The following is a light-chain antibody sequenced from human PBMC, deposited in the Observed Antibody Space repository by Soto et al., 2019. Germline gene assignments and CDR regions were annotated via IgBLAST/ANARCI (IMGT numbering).Light chain of an antibody. CDR3: QHYGASPWT. V-gene: IGKV3-20*01. CDR1: QSVSNNY. CDR2: GAS. Sequence: EIVLTQSPGTLSLSPGERATLSCSASQSVSNNYLAWYQQKPGQAPRLIIYGASNRATGIPDRFSGSGSGTDFTLTISRLEPEDFAVYYCQHYGASPWTFGQGTKVDIK. J-gene: IGKJ1*01.